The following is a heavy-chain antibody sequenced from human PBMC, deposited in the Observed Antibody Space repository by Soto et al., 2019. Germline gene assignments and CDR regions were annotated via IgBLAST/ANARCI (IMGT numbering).Heavy chain of an antibody. Sequence: PGGSLRLSCAASGFTFSSYAMSWVRQAPGKGLEWVSAISGSGGNTYYADSVKGRFTIPRDNSKNTLYLQMNSLRAEDTAVYYCARAPRGNYGYPSYFDYWGQGTLVTVSS. CDR3: ARAPRGNYGYPSYFDY. V-gene: IGHV3-23*01. D-gene: IGHD3-10*01. J-gene: IGHJ4*02. CDR1: GFTFSSYA. CDR2: ISGSGGNT.